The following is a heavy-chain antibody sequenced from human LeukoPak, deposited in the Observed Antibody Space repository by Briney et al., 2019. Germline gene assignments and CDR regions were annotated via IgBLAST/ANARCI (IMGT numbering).Heavy chain of an antibody. Sequence: GGSLRLSCAASGFTVSSNYMSWVRQAPGKGLEWVSVNYSGDSTYYADSVKGRFTISRDNSKNTLYLQMNSLRAEDTAVYYCAKDRDDFWSGYSPSDYFDYWGQGTLVTVSS. CDR3: AKDRDDFWSGYSPSDYFDY. D-gene: IGHD3-3*01. CDR1: GFTVSSNY. CDR2: NYSGDST. V-gene: IGHV3-53*05. J-gene: IGHJ4*02.